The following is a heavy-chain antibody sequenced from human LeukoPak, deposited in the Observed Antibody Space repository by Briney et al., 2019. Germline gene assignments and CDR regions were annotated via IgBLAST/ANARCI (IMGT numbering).Heavy chain of an antibody. V-gene: IGHV3-64D*09. J-gene: IGHJ4*02. CDR2: ISGNGGST. CDR1: GFTFSSYA. CDR3: VKDLYSSSWYYFDC. D-gene: IGHD6-13*01. Sequence: GSLRLSCSASGFTFSSYAMHWVRQAPGKGLEYVSAISGNGGSTYYADSVQGRFTISRDNSKNTLYLQMSSLRAEDTAVYYCVKDLYSSSWYYFDCWGQGILVTVSS.